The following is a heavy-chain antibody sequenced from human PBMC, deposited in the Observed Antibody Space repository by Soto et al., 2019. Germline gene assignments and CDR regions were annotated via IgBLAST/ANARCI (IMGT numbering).Heavy chain of an antibody. D-gene: IGHD4-17*01. CDR3: ARQRFPIFYGDYMSDF. CDR2: INVGNGNT. J-gene: IGHJ4*02. CDR1: GYTFTSYP. Sequence: GASVKVSCKSSGYTFTSYPMHWVRQAPGQRLEWMGWINVGNGNTKYSQKFQGRVAITRDTSASTAYMELSSLRSEDTAVYYCARQRFPIFYGDYMSDFWGQGTLVTVSS. V-gene: IGHV1-3*01.